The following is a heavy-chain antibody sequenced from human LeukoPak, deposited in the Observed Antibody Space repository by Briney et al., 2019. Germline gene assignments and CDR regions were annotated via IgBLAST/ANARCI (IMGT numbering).Heavy chain of an antibody. J-gene: IGHJ5*02. CDR3: ARDGDYGDNWFDP. V-gene: IGHV3-20*04. D-gene: IGHD4-17*01. CDR2: IKWNGGGT. Sequence: GGSLRLSCAASGFTFSTYWMYWVRQAPGKGLVWVSSIKWNGGGTGYADSVKGRFTISRDNAKNSLYLQMNSLRAEDTAVYYCARDGDYGDNWFDPWGQGTLVTVSS. CDR1: GFTFSTYW.